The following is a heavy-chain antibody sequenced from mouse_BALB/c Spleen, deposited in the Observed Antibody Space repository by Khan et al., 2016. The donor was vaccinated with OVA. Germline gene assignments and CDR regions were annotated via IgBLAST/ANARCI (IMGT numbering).Heavy chain of an antibody. J-gene: IGHJ4*01. D-gene: IGHD1-2*01. CDR1: GFSLSNFG. V-gene: IGHV2-4-1*01. Sequence: QVQLKESGPGLVQPSQNLSITCTVSGFSLSNFGVHWVRQSPGKALEWLGVIWNGGNTDYNAAFISRLSISKDNSKSQIFFKMNGLQADDTAIYYCARNGVFHDYGDGGMDYWGQGTSVTVSA. CDR2: IWNGGNT. CDR3: ARNGVFHDYGDGGMDY.